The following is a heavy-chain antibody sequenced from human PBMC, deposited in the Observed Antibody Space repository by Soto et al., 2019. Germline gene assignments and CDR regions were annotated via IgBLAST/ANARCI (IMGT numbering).Heavy chain of an antibody. CDR3: ARVVISTSCYTCYYYGMDV. D-gene: IGHD2-2*02. CDR1: GFTFSSYW. J-gene: IGHJ6*02. V-gene: IGHV3-74*01. CDR2: INSDGSST. Sequence: GGSLRLSCAASGFTFSSYWMHWVRQAPGKGLVWVSRINSDGSSTSYADSVKGRFTISRDNAKNTLYLQMNSLRAEDTAVYYCARVVISTSCYTCYYYGMDVWGQGTTVTVSS.